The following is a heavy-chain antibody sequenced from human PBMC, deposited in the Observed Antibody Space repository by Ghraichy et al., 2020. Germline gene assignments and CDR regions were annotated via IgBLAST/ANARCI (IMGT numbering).Heavy chain of an antibody. J-gene: IGHJ2*01. CDR2: ISSSTRTI. D-gene: IGHD3-9*01. V-gene: IGHV3-48*02. CDR1: EFTFSSYN. Sequence: GGSLRLSCAAFEFTFSSYNMNWVRQAPGKGLEWVSFISSSTRTIYYADSVKGRFTISRDNAKNSLYLQMNGLRDEDTAMYYCVRKTGYFDLWGRGTLVTVSS. CDR3: VRKTGYFDL.